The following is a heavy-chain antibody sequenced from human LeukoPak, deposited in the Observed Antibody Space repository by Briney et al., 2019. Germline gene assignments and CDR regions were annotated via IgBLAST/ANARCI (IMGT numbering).Heavy chain of an antibody. V-gene: IGHV3-64*01. D-gene: IGHD6-19*01. Sequence: GGPLRLSCAASGFTLSSYAMHWVRQAPGKGLEYVTDISSNGGSTYCANSVKGRFTISRDNSKNTLYLQMGSLRAEDMAVYYCATVRSSGWIELSYYFDYWGQGTLVTVSS. CDR1: GFTLSSYA. CDR2: ISSNGGST. J-gene: IGHJ4*02. CDR3: ATVRSSGWIELSYYFDY.